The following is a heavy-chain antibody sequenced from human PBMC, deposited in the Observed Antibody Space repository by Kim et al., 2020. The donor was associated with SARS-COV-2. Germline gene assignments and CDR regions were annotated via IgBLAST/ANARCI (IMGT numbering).Heavy chain of an antibody. J-gene: IGHJ4*02. D-gene: IGHD1-26*01. V-gene: IGHV4-31*03. Sequence: SETLSLTCTVSGGSISSGGYYWSWIRQHPGKGLEWIGYICYSGSTYYNPSLKSRVTISVDTSKNQFSLQLSSVTAADTAVYYCARDRADASYFDYWGQGTLVTVSS. CDR3: ARDRADASYFDY. CDR1: GGSISSGGYY. CDR2: ICYSGST.